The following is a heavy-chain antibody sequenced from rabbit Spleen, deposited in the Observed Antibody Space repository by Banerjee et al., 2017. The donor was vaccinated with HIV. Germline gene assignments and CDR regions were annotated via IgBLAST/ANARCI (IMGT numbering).Heavy chain of an antibody. J-gene: IGHJ4*01. V-gene: IGHV1S7*01. CDR3: VRDDGTYDYIDAYFNL. CDR2: IDPVFGIT. Sequence: QLEESAGGLVQPGGSLKLSCKASGFTLSSYYMNWVRQAPGKGLEWIGYIDPVFGITYYANWVNGRFSISRENAQNTVFLQMTSLTAADTATYFCVRDDGTYDYIDAYFNLWGPGTLVTVS. D-gene: IGHD5-1*01. CDR1: GFTLSSYY.